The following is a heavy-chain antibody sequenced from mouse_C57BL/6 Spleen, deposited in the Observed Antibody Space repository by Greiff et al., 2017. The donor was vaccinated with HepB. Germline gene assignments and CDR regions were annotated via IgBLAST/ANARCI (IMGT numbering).Heavy chain of an antibody. Sequence: VQLQESGAELVRPGASVTLSCKASGYTFTDYEMHWVKQTPVHGLEWIGAIDPETGGTAYNQKFKGKAIRTADKSSRTAYMELRSLTSEDSAVYYCTRFRGGIYDPFGYWGQGTTLTVSS. V-gene: IGHV1-15*01. CDR1: GYTFTDYE. D-gene: IGHD2-3*01. J-gene: IGHJ2*01. CDR3: TRFRGGIYDPFGY. CDR2: IDPETGGT.